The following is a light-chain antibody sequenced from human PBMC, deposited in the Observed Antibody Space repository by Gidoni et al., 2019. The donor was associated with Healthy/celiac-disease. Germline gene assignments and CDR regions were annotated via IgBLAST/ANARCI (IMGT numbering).Light chain of an antibody. J-gene: IGKJ2*01. V-gene: IGKV3-15*01. CDR1: RGVSSN. CDR3: QQYNNWLLYT. CDR2: CAS. Sequence: EIAMTQSPAPLSVSPGERATLSCRASRGVSSNLAWSQQQPGQAPRLLIYCASTRATGIPARFIGSGSGTEFTLTISSLQSEDFAVYYCQQYNNWLLYTFGQXTKLEIK.